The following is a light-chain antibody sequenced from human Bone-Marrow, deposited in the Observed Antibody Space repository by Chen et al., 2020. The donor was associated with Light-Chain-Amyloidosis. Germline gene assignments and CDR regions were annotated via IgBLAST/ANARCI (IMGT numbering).Light chain of an antibody. Sequence: DIQMTQSPSSLSASVGDRVNITCRASQGIRNELGWYQQIPGKAPKRLIYAASSLQSGVPSRFSGSGSGTEFTLTISDLQPEDFATYYCLQHNSYPRSFGQGTKVEIK. CDR2: AAS. J-gene: IGKJ1*01. V-gene: IGKV1-17*02. CDR3: LQHNSYPRS. CDR1: QGIRNE.